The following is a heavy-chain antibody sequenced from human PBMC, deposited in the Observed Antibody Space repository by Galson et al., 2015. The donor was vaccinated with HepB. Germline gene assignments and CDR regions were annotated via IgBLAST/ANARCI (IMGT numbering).Heavy chain of an antibody. CDR2: IYYSGST. Sequence: ETLSLTCTVSGGSISSYYWSWIRQPPGKGLEWIGYIYYSGSTNYNPPLKSRVTISVDTSKNQFSLKLSSVTAADTAVYYCASDSGYSYEGAFDIWGQGTMVTVSS. CDR1: GGSISSYY. D-gene: IGHD5-18*01. V-gene: IGHV4-59*01. J-gene: IGHJ3*02. CDR3: ASDSGYSYEGAFDI.